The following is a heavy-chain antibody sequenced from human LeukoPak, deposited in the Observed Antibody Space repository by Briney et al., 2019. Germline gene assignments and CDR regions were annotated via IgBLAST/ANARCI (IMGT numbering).Heavy chain of an antibody. Sequence: PGGSLRLSCAASGFTFSSYAMSWVRQAPGKGLEWVSAISGSGGSTYYANSVKGRFTISRDNSKNTLYLQMNSLRAEDTAVYYCAKAPLWFGELLLSLPDYWGQGTLVTVSS. CDR1: GFTFSSYA. J-gene: IGHJ4*02. D-gene: IGHD3-10*01. CDR3: AKAPLWFGELLLSLPDY. CDR2: ISGSGGST. V-gene: IGHV3-23*01.